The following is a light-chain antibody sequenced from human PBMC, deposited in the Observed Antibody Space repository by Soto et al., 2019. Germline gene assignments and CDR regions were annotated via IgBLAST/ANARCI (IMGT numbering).Light chain of an antibody. J-gene: IGLJ2*01. CDR3: SSHAGTKVV. CDR2: EVT. V-gene: IGLV2-8*01. Sequence: QSALTQPPSASGSPGQSVTISCAGTSSDVGAYNYVSWYQQHPGKAPKLMIYEVTKRPSGVPERFSGSKSGNTASLTVSGLQVEDEADYYCSSHAGTKVVFGGGTKLTVL. CDR1: SSDVGAYNY.